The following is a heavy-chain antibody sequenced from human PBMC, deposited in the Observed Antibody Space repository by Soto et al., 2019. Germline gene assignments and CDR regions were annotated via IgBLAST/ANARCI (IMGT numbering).Heavy chain of an antibody. CDR2: ISGSGGST. V-gene: IGHV3-23*01. Sequence: GGSLRLSCAASGFTFSSYAMSWVRQAPGKGLEWVSAISGSGGSTYYADSVKGRFTISRDNSKNTLYLQMNSLRAEDTAVYYCAIFPARGTYSGSYYDYWGQGTLVTVSS. J-gene: IGHJ4*02. D-gene: IGHD1-26*01. CDR3: AIFPARGTYSGSYYDY. CDR1: GFTFSSYA.